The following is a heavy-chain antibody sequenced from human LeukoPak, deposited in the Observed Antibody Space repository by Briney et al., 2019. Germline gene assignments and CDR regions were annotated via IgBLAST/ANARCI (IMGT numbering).Heavy chain of an antibody. D-gene: IGHD6-13*01. J-gene: IGHJ4*02. CDR2: ISWDGGST. CDR3: AKGGYSSSWGNFDY. CDR1: GFTFDDYT. V-gene: IGHV3-43*01. Sequence: PSGGSLRLSCAASGFTFDDYTMHWVRQAPGKGLEWVSLISWDGGSTYYADSVKGRFTISRDNSKNSLYLQMNSLRTEDTALNYCAKGGYSSSWGNFDYWGKGTLVTVSS.